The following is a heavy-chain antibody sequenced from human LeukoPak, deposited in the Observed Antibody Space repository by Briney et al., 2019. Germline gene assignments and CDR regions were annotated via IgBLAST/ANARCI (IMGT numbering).Heavy chain of an antibody. CDR3: ARERESSGWYSLDY. J-gene: IGHJ4*02. CDR2: LSSSSSYI. CDR1: GFTFSSYS. D-gene: IGHD6-19*01. Sequence: GGSLRLSCAASGFTFSSYSMNWVRQAPGKGLEWVSSLSSSSSYIYYADSVKGRFTISRDNAKNSLYLQMNSLRAEDTAVYYCARERESSGWYSLDYWGQGTLVTVSS. V-gene: IGHV3-21*01.